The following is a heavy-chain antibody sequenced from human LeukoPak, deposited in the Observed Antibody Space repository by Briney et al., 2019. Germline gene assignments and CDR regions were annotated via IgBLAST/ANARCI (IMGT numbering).Heavy chain of an antibody. CDR1: GGTFKTYA. D-gene: IGHD2-15*01. J-gene: IGHJ4*02. Sequence: ASVKVSCKASGGTFKTYAISWVRQAPGQGLEWMGGIIPIFGTAFYAQKFQGRVTITADESTSTVYMELSSLRSEDTAVYYCARVDGSPDYWGQGTLVTVSS. V-gene: IGHV1-69*13. CDR3: ARVDGSPDY. CDR2: IIPIFGTA.